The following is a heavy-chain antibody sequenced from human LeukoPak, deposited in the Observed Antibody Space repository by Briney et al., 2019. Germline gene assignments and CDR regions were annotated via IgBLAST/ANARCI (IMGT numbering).Heavy chain of an antibody. CDR2: VSPPGGGT. CDR3: ARDLAWGAFDY. D-gene: IGHD7-27*01. CDR1: GLTVSSDY. V-gene: IGHV3-23*01. Sequence: GGSLRLSCAASGLTVSSDYMNWVRQAPGKGVEWLSGVSPPGGGTYYADSVKGRFTISRDDSKNTLSLQMNSLRVEDTATYYCARDLAWGAFDYWGQGTLVTVSS. J-gene: IGHJ4*02.